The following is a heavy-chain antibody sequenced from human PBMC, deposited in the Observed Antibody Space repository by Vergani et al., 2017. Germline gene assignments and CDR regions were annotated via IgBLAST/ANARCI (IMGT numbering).Heavy chain of an antibody. V-gene: IGHV3-23*01. D-gene: IGHD6-13*01. CDR3: AREAKQQLVLRFDP. CDR2: ISGSGGST. J-gene: IGHJ5*02. CDR1: GFTFSSYA. Sequence: EVQLLESGGGLVQPGGSLRLSCAASGFTFSSYAMSWVRQAPGKGLEWVSAISGSGGSTDYADSVTGRFTITRDNSKITLYLEVNSLRAEDTAVYYCAREAKQQLVLRFDPWGQGTLVTVSS.